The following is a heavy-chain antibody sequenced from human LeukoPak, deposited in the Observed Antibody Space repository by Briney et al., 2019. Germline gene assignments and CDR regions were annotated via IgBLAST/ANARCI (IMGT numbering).Heavy chain of an antibody. V-gene: IGHV3-21*01. D-gene: IGHD4-17*01. CDR2: ISSSSSYI. CDR3: ATLRSTSAFGI. CDR1: GFTFSSYS. Sequence: AGGSLRLSCAASGFTFSSYSMNWVRQAPGKGLEWVSSISSSSSYIYYADSVKGRFTISRDNAKNSLYLQMNSLRAEDTAAYYCATLRSTSAFGIWGQGTMVTVSS. J-gene: IGHJ3*02.